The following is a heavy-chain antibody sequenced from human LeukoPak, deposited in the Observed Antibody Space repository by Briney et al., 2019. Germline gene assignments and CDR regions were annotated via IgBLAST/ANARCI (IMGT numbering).Heavy chain of an antibody. Sequence: SETLSLTCTVSGGSISSYYWGWIRQPPGKGLEWIGSIYYSGSTYYNPSLKSRVTISVDTSKNQFSLKLSSVTAADTAMYYCARAQYSSRGFEYYFDYWGQGTLVTVSS. CDR3: ARAQYSSRGFEYYFDY. V-gene: IGHV4-39*07. J-gene: IGHJ4*02. CDR1: GGSISSYY. D-gene: IGHD6-13*01. CDR2: IYYSGST.